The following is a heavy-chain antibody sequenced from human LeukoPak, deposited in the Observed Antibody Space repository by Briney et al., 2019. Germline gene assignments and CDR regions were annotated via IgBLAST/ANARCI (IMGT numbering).Heavy chain of an antibody. J-gene: IGHJ3*02. D-gene: IGHD3-10*01. V-gene: IGHV4-34*01. CDR3: ARGLTTMVRGVINLDAFDI. CDR1: GGSFSGYY. Sequence: SETLSLTCAVYGGSFSGYYWSWIRQPPGRGLEWIGEINHRGSTNYNPSLKSRVTISVDTSKNQFSLRLNSVTAADTAVYYCARGLTTMVRGVINLDAFDIWGQGTMVTVSS. CDR2: INHRGST.